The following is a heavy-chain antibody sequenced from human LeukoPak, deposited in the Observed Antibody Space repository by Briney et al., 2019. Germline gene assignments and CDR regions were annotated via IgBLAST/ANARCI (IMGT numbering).Heavy chain of an antibody. CDR2: LSSDGSNK. CDR3: ARDRGLDY. V-gene: IGHV3-30*04. CDR1: GFTFSSYA. J-gene: IGHJ4*02. D-gene: IGHD3-16*01. Sequence: QSGGSLRLSCAASGFTFSSYAMHWVRQAPGKGLEWVAVLSSDGSNKYYANSVKGRFTISRDNSKNTLYLEMNSLKPEDTAVYSCARDRGLDYWGQGTLVTVSS.